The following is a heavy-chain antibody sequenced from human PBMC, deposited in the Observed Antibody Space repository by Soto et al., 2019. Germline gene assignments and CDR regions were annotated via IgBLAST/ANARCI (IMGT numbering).Heavy chain of an antibody. CDR1: GYTFTSYG. Sequence: ASVKVSCKASGYTFTSYGISWVRQAPGQGLEWMGWISAYNGNTNYAQKLQGRVTMTTDTSTSTAYMELRSLRSDDTAVYYCARASYEFWSGPFPPRGYWGQGTLVPVSS. CDR2: ISAYNGNT. V-gene: IGHV1-18*01. J-gene: IGHJ4*02. CDR3: ARASYEFWSGPFPPRGY. D-gene: IGHD3-3*01.